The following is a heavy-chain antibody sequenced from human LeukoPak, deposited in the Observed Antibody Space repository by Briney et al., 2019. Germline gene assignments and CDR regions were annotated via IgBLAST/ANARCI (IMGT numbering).Heavy chain of an antibody. CDR3: ARRGGESVSRMVRGVVLYNYYYYMDV. D-gene: IGHD3-10*01. Sequence: SETLPLTCTVSGYSISSGYYWGWIRQPPGKGLEWIGSIYHSGSTYYNPSLKSRVTISVDTSKNQFSLKLSSVTAADTAVYYCARRGGESVSRMVRGVVLYNYYYYMDVWGKGTTVTISS. J-gene: IGHJ6*03. CDR1: GYSISSGYY. CDR2: IYHSGST. V-gene: IGHV4-38-2*02.